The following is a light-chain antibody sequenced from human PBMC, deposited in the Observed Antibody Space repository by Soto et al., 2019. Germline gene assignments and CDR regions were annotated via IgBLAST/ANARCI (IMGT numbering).Light chain of an antibody. V-gene: IGLV2-8*01. J-gene: IGLJ1*01. CDR1: SSDVGGWHF. CDR3: SSYAGSMFYV. Sequence: QSVLTQPPSASGSPGQSVTVSCTGTSSDVGGWHFVSWYQQHPGKAPKLMIYEVSKRPSGVPDRFSGSKSGNTASLTVSGLQAEDEADYFCSSYAGSMFYVFGTGTKATVL. CDR2: EVS.